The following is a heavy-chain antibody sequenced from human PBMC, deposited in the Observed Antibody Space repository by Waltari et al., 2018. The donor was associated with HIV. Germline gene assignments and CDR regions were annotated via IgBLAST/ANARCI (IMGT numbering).Heavy chain of an antibody. J-gene: IGHJ3*02. CDR1: GGSISTTTDY. CDR3: ARLSMSDAFDI. CDR2: VYHSGST. V-gene: IGHV4-39*02. Sequence: QLQLQESGPGLEKPSETLSLTCTVSGGSISTTTDYWAWIRQPPGKRLEWIGSVYHSGSTNYNPSLQRRVTITIDTPKNHFSLKLNSVTATDTALYYCARLSMSDAFDIWGQGTLVTVSS.